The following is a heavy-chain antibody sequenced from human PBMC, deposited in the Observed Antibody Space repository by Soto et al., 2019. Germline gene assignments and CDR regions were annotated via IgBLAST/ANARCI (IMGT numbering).Heavy chain of an antibody. D-gene: IGHD6-13*01. V-gene: IGHV4-34*01. CDR1: GGSFSGYY. Sequence: PSETLSLTCAVYGGSFSGYYWSWIRQPPGKGLEWIGEINHSGSTNYNPSLKSRVTISVDTSKNQFSLKLSSVTAADTAVYYCERGPGRSSRRRYVSYGMDVWGPATTLTGSS. CDR3: ERGPGRSSRRRYVSYGMDV. J-gene: IGHJ6*02. CDR2: INHSGST.